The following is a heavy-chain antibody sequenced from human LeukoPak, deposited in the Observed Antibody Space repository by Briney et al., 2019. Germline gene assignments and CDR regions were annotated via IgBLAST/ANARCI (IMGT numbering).Heavy chain of an antibody. CDR2: IYPGDSDT. CDR1: GYSFTSYW. J-gene: IGHJ6*03. Sequence: GESLKISCKGSGYSFTSYWIGWARQMPGKGLEWMGIIYPGDSDTRYSPSFQGQVTISADKSISTAYLQWSSLKASDTAMYYCARHGLYGDYYYYYMDVWGKGTTVTVSS. V-gene: IGHV5-51*01. CDR3: ARHGLYGDYYYYYMDV. D-gene: IGHD4-17*01.